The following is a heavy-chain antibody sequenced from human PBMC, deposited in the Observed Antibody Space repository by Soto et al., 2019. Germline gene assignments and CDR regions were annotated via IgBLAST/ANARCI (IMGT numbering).Heavy chain of an antibody. CDR3: ASNGFDY. V-gene: IGHV3-30*03. Sequence: QVQLVESGGGVVQPGRSLRLSCAASGFTFSSYGLHWVRQAPGKGLEWVAVISYDGSNKYYADSVKGRFTISRDNAKNTLYLQMNSLRAEDTAVYYCASNGFDYWGQGTLVTVSS. D-gene: IGHD7-27*01. J-gene: IGHJ4*02. CDR2: ISYDGSNK. CDR1: GFTFSSYG.